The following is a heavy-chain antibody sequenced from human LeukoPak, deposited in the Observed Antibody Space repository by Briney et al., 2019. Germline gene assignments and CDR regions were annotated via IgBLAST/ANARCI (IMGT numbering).Heavy chain of an antibody. J-gene: IGHJ4*02. CDR1: GFTFSSYG. CDR2: IWYDGSNK. CDR3: ARDAGATTFSFIVY. D-gene: IGHD1-26*01. Sequence: GRSLRLSCAASGFTFSSYGMPWVRQAPGKGLEWVAVIWYDGSNKYYADSVKGRFTISRDNSKNTLYLQMNSLRAEDTAVYYCARDAGATTFSFIVYWGQGTLVTVSS. V-gene: IGHV3-33*01.